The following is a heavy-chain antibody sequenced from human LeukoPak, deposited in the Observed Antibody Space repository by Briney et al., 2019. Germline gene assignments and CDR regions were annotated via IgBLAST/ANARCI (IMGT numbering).Heavy chain of an antibody. CDR3: AKGSYYYDSADYFDH. CDR2: LSRSGGNT. Sequence: GGSLRLSCAASGFTFSSYAMSWVRQAPGKGLEWVSTLSRSGGNTYYADSVKGPVTISRDNSKNTLYLQMNSLRAEDTAVYHCAKGSYYYDSADYFDHWGQGTLVTVPS. CDR1: GFTFSSYA. D-gene: IGHD3-22*01. J-gene: IGHJ4*02. V-gene: IGHV3-23*01.